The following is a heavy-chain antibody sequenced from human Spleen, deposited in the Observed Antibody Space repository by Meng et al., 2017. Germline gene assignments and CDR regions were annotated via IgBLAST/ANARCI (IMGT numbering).Heavy chain of an antibody. CDR1: GGTFSSYA. D-gene: IGHD3-22*01. V-gene: IGHV1-69*13. CDR3: AREGHYYDSSGSVIGDYWFDP. J-gene: IGHJ5*02. CDR2: IIPIFGTA. Sequence: SVKVSCKASGGTFSSYAISWVRQAPGQGLEWMGGIIPIFGTANYAQKFQGRVTITADESTSTAYMELSSLRSEDTAVYYCAREGHYYDSSGSVIGDYWFDPWGQGTLVTVSS.